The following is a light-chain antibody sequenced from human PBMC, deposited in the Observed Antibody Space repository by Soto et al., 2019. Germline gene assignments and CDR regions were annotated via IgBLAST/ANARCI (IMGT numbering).Light chain of an antibody. CDR3: QQYGSSSYT. Sequence: EIVLTQSPGTLSLSPGKRATLSCRASQSISSSYLAWYQQKPGQAPRLLIYAAYSRATGIPDRFSGSGSGTDFTLTSSRLEPADFAVYYCQQYGSSSYTFGQGTQLEIK. CDR2: AAY. CDR1: QSISSSY. J-gene: IGKJ2*01. V-gene: IGKV3-20*01.